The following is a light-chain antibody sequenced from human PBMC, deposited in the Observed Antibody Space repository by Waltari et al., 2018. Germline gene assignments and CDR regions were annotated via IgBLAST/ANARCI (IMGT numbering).Light chain of an antibody. Sequence: SYELTQPPSVSVSPGQTASITCSGDRLGNKFASWYQQTPGQSPVLVIYQDIKRPSGIPERFAGSSSGNTATLTSSEAQAVDEADYYCQAGDSTSYVVFGGGTKLTVL. CDR1: RLGNKF. J-gene: IGLJ2*01. CDR3: QAGDSTSYVV. V-gene: IGLV3-1*01. CDR2: QDI.